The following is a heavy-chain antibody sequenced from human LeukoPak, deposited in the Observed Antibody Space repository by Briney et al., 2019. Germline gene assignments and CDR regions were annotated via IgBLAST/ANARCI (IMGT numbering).Heavy chain of an antibody. CDR3: ARVRRDSYGHSNYYYYMDV. CDR1: GFTFSSYS. D-gene: IGHD5-18*01. CDR2: ISSSSSTI. J-gene: IGHJ6*03. Sequence: GGSLRLSCAASGFTFSSYSMNWVRQAPGKGLEWVSYISSSSSTIYYADSVKGRFTISRDNAKNSLYLQMNGLRAEDTAVYYCARVRRDSYGHSNYYYYMDVWGKGTTVTVSS. V-gene: IGHV3-48*01.